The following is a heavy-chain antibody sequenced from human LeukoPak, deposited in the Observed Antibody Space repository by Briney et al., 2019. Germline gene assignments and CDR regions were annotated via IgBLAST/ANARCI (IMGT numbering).Heavy chain of an antibody. Sequence: ASVKVSCKASGYTFTGYYMHWVRQAPGQGLEWMGWINPNSGGTNYAQKFQGRVTMTRDTSISTAYMELSRLRSDDTAVYYCARDGNSITMVRGVIVSWFDPWGQGTLVTVSS. D-gene: IGHD3-10*01. V-gene: IGHV1-2*02. CDR2: INPNSGGT. CDR1: GYTFTGYY. CDR3: ARDGNSITMVRGVIVSWFDP. J-gene: IGHJ5*02.